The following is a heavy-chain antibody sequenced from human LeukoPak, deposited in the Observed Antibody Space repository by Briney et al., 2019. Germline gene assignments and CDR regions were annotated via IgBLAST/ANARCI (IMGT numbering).Heavy chain of an antibody. D-gene: IGHD1-14*01. CDR2: MNPNSGNT. CDR3: ARAEWPLRRGRRDWFDP. CDR1: GYTFTSYD. Sequence: GASVKVSCKASGYTFTSYDINWVRQATGQGREWMGWMNPNSGNTGYAQKFQGRVTMTRNTSISTAYMELSSLRSEDTAVYYCARAEWPLRRGRRDWFDPWGQGTLVTVSS. V-gene: IGHV1-8*01. J-gene: IGHJ5*02.